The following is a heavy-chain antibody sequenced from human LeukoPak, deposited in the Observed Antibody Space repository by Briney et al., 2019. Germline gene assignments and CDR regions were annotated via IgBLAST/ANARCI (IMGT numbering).Heavy chain of an antibody. D-gene: IGHD6-19*01. J-gene: IGHJ4*02. V-gene: IGHV1-2*02. CDR2: INPNSGGT. CDR3: ARDYSVAGHYFDY. CDR1: GYTFTGYY. Sequence: GASVKVSCKASGYTFTGYYMHWVRQAPGQGLEWMGWINPNSGGTNYAQKFQGRVTMTRDTSISTAYMELGRLRSDDTAVYYCARDYSVAGHYFDYWGQGTLVTVSS.